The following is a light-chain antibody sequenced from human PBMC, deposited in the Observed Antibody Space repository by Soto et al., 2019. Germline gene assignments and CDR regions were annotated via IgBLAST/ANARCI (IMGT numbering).Light chain of an antibody. V-gene: IGKV1-33*01. CDR3: QHYNHLPIT. CDR2: DAS. J-gene: IGKJ5*01. Sequence: DIQMTQSPSSLSASVGDRVTITCQASQDITNYLNWYQQKPGRAPRLLLYDASSLETGVPSRFSGSVSGTDFNLTISSLQPEDVATYYCQHYNHLPITFGQGTRLEIK. CDR1: QDITNY.